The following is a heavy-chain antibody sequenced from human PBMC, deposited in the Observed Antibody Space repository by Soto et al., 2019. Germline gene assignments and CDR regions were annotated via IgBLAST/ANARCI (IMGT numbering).Heavy chain of an antibody. CDR3: ATAPYDFWSGYYALELDAFDI. J-gene: IGHJ3*02. D-gene: IGHD3-3*01. CDR1: GYTFTSYG. CDR2: ISAYNGNT. V-gene: IGHV1-18*04. Sequence: ASVKVSCKASGYTFTSYGISWVRQAPGQGLEWMGWISAYNGNTNDAQKLQGRVTMTTDTSTSTAYMELRSLRSGDTAVYYCATAPYDFWSGYYALELDAFDIWGQGTMVTVSS.